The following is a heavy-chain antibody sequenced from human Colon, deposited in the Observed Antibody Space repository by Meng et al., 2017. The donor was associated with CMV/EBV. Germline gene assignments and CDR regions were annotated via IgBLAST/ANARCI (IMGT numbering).Heavy chain of an antibody. J-gene: IGHJ4*02. V-gene: IGHV1-2*02. D-gene: IGHD1-26*01. CDR3: ASLSGGDFDY. CDR1: GYPFTGYF. CDR2: INPITGGT. Sequence: VLLVQCGSGVKKPGASVKVSSKASGYPFTGYFMYWVRQAPGQGLEWLGVINPITGGTNYAQKFQGRVTMTRDTSMNTAYMELSRLRSDDTAVYYCASLSGGDFDYWGQGTLVTVSS.